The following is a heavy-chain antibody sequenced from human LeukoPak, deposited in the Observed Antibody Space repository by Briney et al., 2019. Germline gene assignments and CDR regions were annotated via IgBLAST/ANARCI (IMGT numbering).Heavy chain of an antibody. CDR1: GFTFSSYA. CDR2: ISYDGSNK. D-gene: IGHD2-8*01. CDR3: AREDVGCTNGVCYLFPWGYYYGMDV. V-gene: IGHV3-30-3*01. Sequence: PGRSLRLSCAASGFTFSSYAMHWVRQAPGKGLEWVAVISYDGSNKYYADSVKGRFTISRDNSKNTLYLQMNSLRAEDTAVYYCAREDVGCTNGVCYLFPWGYYYGMDVWGQGTTVTVSS. J-gene: IGHJ6*02.